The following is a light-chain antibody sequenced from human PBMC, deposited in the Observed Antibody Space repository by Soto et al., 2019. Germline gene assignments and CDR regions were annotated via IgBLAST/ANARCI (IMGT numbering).Light chain of an antibody. V-gene: IGKV1-5*03. CDR2: KAS. CDR1: QSVGSW. J-gene: IGKJ1*01. Sequence: DIQMTQSPSTLSASVGDRVTITCRASQSVGSWLAWYQQKPGKAPKLLIYKASSLEIGVPSRFSGSGSWTEFSLTISSLQPDDFASYHCQQYGSSSPWTFGQWTKVEIK. CDR3: QQYGSSSPWT.